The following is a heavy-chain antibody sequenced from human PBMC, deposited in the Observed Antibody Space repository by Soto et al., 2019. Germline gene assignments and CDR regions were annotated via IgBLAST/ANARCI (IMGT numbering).Heavy chain of an antibody. J-gene: IGHJ4*02. D-gene: IGHD5-12*01. V-gene: IGHV1-69*06. CDR1: GGTLSSYA. Sequence: QVQLVQSGAEVKKPGSSVKVSCKASGGTLSSYAISWVRQAPGQGLEWMGGIIPIFGTANYAQKFQGRVTITADKSTSTAYTELSSLRSEDTAVYYCAREDHGGYEFSSRLDYWGQGTLVTVSS. CDR2: IIPIFGTA. CDR3: AREDHGGYEFSSRLDY.